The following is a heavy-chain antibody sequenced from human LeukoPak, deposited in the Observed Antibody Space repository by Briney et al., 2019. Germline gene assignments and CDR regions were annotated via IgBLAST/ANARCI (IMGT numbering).Heavy chain of an antibody. CDR3: ARDSRYSSSWAPFDY. CDR1: GFTVSSNY. J-gene: IGHJ4*02. CDR2: IYSGGST. Sequence: GGSLRLSCAASGFTVSSNYMSWVRQAPGKGLEWVPVIYSGGSTYYADSVKGRFTISRDNSKNTLYLQMNSLRAEDTAVYYCARDSRYSSSWAPFDYWGQGTLVTVSS. D-gene: IGHD6-13*01. V-gene: IGHV3-66*01.